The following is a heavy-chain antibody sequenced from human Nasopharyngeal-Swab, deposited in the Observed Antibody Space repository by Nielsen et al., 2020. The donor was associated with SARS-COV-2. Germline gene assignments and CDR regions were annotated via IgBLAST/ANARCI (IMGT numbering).Heavy chain of an antibody. Sequence: GESLKISCAASGFTFRSYAISWVSQAPGKGLEWVSVISGSDHTTYYADSVKGRFTISRDNSQNTLYLQMNSLRAEDTAVYYCARGGNYYDSSGYVYYYYGMDVWGQGTTVTVSS. J-gene: IGHJ6*02. V-gene: IGHV3-23*01. CDR3: ARGGNYYDSSGYVYYYYGMDV. D-gene: IGHD3-22*01. CDR1: GFTFRSYA. CDR2: ISGSDHTT.